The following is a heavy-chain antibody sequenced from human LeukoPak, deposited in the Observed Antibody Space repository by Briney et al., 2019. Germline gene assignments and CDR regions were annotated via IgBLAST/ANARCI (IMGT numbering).Heavy chain of an antibody. CDR2: ISGSGGST. V-gene: IGHV3-23*01. D-gene: IGHD1-26*01. J-gene: IGHJ1*01. CDR1: GFTFSSYW. CDR3: AKLDGGSYRTEYFQH. Sequence: PGGSLRLSCAASGFTFSSYWMNWVRQAPGKGLEWVSAISGSGGSTYYADSVKGRFTISRDNSKNTLYLQMNSLRAEDTAVYYCAKLDGGSYRTEYFQHWGQGTLVTVSS.